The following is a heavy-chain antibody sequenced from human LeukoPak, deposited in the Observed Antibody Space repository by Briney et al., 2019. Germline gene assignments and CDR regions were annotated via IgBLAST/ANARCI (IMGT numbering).Heavy chain of an antibody. V-gene: IGHV1-69*01. CDR2: FIPIFGTA. CDR1: GGTXTNYA. Sequence: SVRVSCKASGGTXTNYAISWVRQAPGQGLEWMGGFIPIFGTANYPQKFQGSVTITADESTSTAYMELSSLRSEDTAVYYCARYCSNYYGSGSYYDAFDIWGQGALVTVSS. CDR3: ARYCSNYYGSGSYYDAFDI. J-gene: IGHJ3*02. D-gene: IGHD3-10*01.